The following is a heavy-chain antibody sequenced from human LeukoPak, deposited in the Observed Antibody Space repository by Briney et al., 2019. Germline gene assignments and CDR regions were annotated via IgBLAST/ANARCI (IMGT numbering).Heavy chain of an antibody. V-gene: IGHV3-23*01. CDR2: ISGTGDNT. D-gene: IGHD5-12*01. CDR3: ARGYSGDDDFFY. CDR1: GFTFSNYA. J-gene: IGHJ4*02. Sequence: PGGSLRLSCAASGFTFSNYAMRWVRQAPGKGLEWVSYISGTGDNTQYADSVKGRFTISRDYSKNTVSLQINNLRAEDTAVYYCARGYSGDDDFFYWGQGTLVTVSS.